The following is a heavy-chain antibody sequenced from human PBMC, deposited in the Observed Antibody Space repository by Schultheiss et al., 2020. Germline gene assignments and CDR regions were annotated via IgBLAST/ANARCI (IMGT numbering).Heavy chain of an antibody. CDR1: GFTFSSYW. J-gene: IGHJ4*02. V-gene: IGHV3-15*01. Sequence: GESLKISCAASGFTFSSYWMSWVRQAPGKGLEWVGRIKSKTDGGTTDYAAPVKGRFTISRDDSKNTLYLQMNSLKTEDTAVYYCIVATIRDYWGQGTLVTVSS. CDR2: IKSKTDGGTT. CDR3: IVATIRDY. D-gene: IGHD5-12*01.